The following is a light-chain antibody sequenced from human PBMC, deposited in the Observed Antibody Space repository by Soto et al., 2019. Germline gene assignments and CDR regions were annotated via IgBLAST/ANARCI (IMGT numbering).Light chain of an antibody. J-gene: IGLJ1*01. Sequence: QSALTQPASVSGSPGQSITISCTGTSSDVGGYNYVSWYQQQSGKAPKLMIHEVSNRPSGVSSRFSGAKSGNTDSLTISGLQDEDAADYYCSSYTSSRAYVFGIGTKLTVL. CDR3: SSYTSSRAYV. V-gene: IGLV2-14*01. CDR2: EVS. CDR1: SSDVGGYNY.